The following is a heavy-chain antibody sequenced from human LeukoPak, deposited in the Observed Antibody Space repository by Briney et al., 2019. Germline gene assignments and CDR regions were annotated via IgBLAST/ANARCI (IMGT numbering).Heavy chain of an antibody. Sequence: PSETLSLTCTVSGGSISSYYWSWIRQPPGKGLEWIGYIYYSGSTNYNPSLKSRVTISVDTSKNQFSLKLSSVTAADTAVYYCARPGLSVAAFDIWGQETMVTVSS. V-gene: IGHV4-59*01. J-gene: IGHJ3*02. D-gene: IGHD2-21*01. CDR2: IYYSGST. CDR1: GGSISSYY. CDR3: ARPGLSVAAFDI.